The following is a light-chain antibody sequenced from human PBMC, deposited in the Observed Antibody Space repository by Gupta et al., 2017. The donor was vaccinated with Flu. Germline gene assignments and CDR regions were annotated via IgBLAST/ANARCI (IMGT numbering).Light chain of an antibody. Sequence: QSALTQPASVSGSPGQSITISCTGTSNDVGSYNFVSWYQHHPDKAPKLIIYEGSKRPSGISNRFSASKSDNTASLTISGLQAEDEADYYCCSYASSHVTFGGGTKLTVL. J-gene: IGLJ2*01. CDR3: CSYASSHVT. CDR2: EGS. CDR1: SNDVGSYNF. V-gene: IGLV2-23*01.